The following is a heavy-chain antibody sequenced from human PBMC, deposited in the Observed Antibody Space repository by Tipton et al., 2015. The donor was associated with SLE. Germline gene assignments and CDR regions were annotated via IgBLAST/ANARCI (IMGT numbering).Heavy chain of an antibody. Sequence: GLVKPSETLSLTCTVSGGSISSYYWSWIRQPPGKGLEWIGYIYYSGSTYYNPSLKSRVTISVDTSKNQFSLKLSSVTAADTAVYYCASTNIPGAFDIWGQGTMVTVSS. CDR2: IYYSGST. CDR3: ASTNIPGAFDI. J-gene: IGHJ3*02. D-gene: IGHD2/OR15-2a*01. V-gene: IGHV4-59*12. CDR1: GGSISSYY.